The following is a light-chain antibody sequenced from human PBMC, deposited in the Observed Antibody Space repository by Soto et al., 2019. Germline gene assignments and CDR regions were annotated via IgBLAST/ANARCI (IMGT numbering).Light chain of an antibody. CDR2: GAS. Sequence: EIVMTQSPATLSVSPGERATLSCRASQSVNKNYLAWYHQKRGQAPRPLIYGASNRATGIPDRFSGSGSGTDFTLPIASLQPDDFATYYCQQYETFSGTFGPGPRWIS. J-gene: IGKJ1*01. CDR1: QSVNKNY. V-gene: IGKV3-20*01. CDR3: QQYETFSGT.